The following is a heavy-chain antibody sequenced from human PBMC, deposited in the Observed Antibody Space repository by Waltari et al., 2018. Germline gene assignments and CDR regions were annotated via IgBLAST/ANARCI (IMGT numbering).Heavy chain of an antibody. Sequence: QVQLVQSGAAVKKPGSSVKVSCKASGGTFSSYAISWVRQAPGQGLEWMGGIIPIFGTANYAQKFQGRVTITTDESTSTAYMELSSLRSEDTAVYYCARGGSWTTTYSGYFDYWGQGTLVTVSS. CDR2: IIPIFGTA. D-gene: IGHD4-4*01. CDR1: GGTFSSYA. V-gene: IGHV1-69*05. J-gene: IGHJ4*02. CDR3: ARGGSWTTTYSGYFDY.